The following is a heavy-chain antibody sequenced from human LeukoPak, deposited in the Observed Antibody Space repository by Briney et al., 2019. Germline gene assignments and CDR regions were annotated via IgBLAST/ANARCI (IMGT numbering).Heavy chain of an antibody. J-gene: IGHJ4*02. D-gene: IGHD3-10*01. CDR1: GYTFTSYA. CDR2: INAGNGNT. Sequence: ASVKVSCKASGYTFTSYAMHWVRQAPGQRLEWMGWINAGNGNTKYSQKFQGRVTMTEDTSTDTAYMELSSLRSEDTAVYYCATGYYGSGSYYNSTWVRSIYFDYWGQGTLVTVSS. V-gene: IGHV1-3*01. CDR3: ATGYYGSGSYYNSTWVRSIYFDY.